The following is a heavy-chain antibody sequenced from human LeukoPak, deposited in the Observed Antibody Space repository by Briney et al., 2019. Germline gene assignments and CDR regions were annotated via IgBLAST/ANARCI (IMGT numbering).Heavy chain of an antibody. D-gene: IGHD3-10*01. V-gene: IGHV3-48*01. CDR3: ASLGAHYYGSGSYYMGPDNWFDP. Sequence: GGSLRLSCAASGFTFSSYSMNWVRQAPGKGLEWVSYISSSSSTIYYADSVKGRFTISRDNSKNTLYLQMNSLRAEDTAVYYCASLGAHYYGSGSYYMGPDNWFDPWGQGTLVTVSS. CDR2: ISSSSSTI. CDR1: GFTFSSYS. J-gene: IGHJ5*02.